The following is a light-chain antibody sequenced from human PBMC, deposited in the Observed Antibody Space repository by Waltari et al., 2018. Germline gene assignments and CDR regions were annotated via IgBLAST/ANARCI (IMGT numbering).Light chain of an antibody. V-gene: IGKV2-30*02. CDR2: WVF. CDR3: MQGIRWPYT. J-gene: IGKJ2*01. CDR1: QSLVPVDGNTY. Sequence: EVVMTQSPVSLSVTLGQAASISCKSSQSLVPVDGNTYLNWFHRRPGQSPRRLIYWVFNRDSGVPDRFSGSGSGTDFTLRISRVEAEDVGVYYCMQGIRWPYTFGQGTQLDIK.